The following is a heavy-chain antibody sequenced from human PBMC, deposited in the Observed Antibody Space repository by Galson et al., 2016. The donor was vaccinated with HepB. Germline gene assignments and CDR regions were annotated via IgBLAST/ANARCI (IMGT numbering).Heavy chain of an antibody. CDR2: ITPIIGTP. Sequence: SCKASGGTFSNYAINWVRQAPGQGLEWMGGITPIIGTPNYAQKFHGGVTITADESTSTAYMELSSLRSEDTAVYYCATVRVTIFGVVRVHGMDVWGQGTTVTVSS. V-gene: IGHV1-69*01. J-gene: IGHJ6*02. CDR3: ATVRVTIFGVVRVHGMDV. CDR1: GGTFSNYA. D-gene: IGHD3-3*01.